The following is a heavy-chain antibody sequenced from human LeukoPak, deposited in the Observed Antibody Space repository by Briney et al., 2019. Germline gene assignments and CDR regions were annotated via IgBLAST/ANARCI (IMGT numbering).Heavy chain of an antibody. V-gene: IGHV4-34*01. CDR3: ARPQYYYDSSGYYQYYFDY. Sequence: PSETLSLTCAVYGGSFSGYYWSWIRQPPGKGLEWIGEINHSGSTDYNPSLKSRVTISVDTSKNQFSLKLSSVTAADTAVYYCARPQYYYDSSGYYQYYFDYWGQGTLVTVSS. CDR1: GGSFSGYY. J-gene: IGHJ4*02. D-gene: IGHD3-22*01. CDR2: INHSGST.